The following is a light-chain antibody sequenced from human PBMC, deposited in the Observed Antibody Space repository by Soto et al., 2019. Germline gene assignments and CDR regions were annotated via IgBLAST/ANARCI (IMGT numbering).Light chain of an antibody. CDR3: CSSAGRPDG. CDR2: DVD. V-gene: IGLV2-11*01. CDR1: SSDIGGYNY. Sequence: QSALTQPRSVSGSPGQSVAISCTGTSSDIGGYNYVSWYQQHPGKAPKVMIYDVDKRPSGVPDRFSGSKSGNTASLTISDLQTEDEADYYCCSSAGRPDGFGTGTKVTVL. J-gene: IGLJ1*01.